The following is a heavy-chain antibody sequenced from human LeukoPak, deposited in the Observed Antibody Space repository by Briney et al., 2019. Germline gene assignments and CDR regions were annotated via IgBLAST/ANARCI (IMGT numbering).Heavy chain of an antibody. V-gene: IGHV1-2*02. CDR3: ARAMEHCSSTGCCYYYMDV. CDR1: GYTFTGYY. Sequence: ASVKVSCKASGYTFTGYYMHWVRQAPGQGLEWMGWINPNSGGTNYAQKFQGRVTMTRDTSISTAYMELSRLRSDDTAVYYCARAMEHCSSTGCCYYYMDVWGKGTTVTVSS. CDR2: INPNSGGT. J-gene: IGHJ6*03. D-gene: IGHD2-2*01.